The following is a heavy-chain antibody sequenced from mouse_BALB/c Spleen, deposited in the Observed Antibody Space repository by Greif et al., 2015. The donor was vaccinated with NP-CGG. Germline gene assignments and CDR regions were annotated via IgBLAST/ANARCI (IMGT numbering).Heavy chain of an antibody. V-gene: IGHV1-7*01. CDR1: GYTLTSYW. CDR2: INPSTGYT. CDR3: ARDYDYWYFDV. J-gene: IGHJ1*01. D-gene: IGHD2-4*01. Sequence: VQGVESGAELAKPGASVKMSCKASGYTLTSYWMHWVKQRPGQGLEWIGYINPSTGYTEYNQKFKDKATLTADKSSSTAYMQLSSLTSEDSAVYYCARDYDYWYFDVWGAGTTVTVSS.